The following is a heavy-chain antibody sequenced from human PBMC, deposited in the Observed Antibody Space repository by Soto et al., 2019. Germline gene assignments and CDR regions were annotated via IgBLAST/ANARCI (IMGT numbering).Heavy chain of an antibody. CDR1: GGSIRSYY. D-gene: IGHD1-26*01. J-gene: IGHJ6*02. V-gene: IGHV4-4*07. Sequence: QGQLQESGPGLVKPSETLSLTCNVSGGSIRSYYWSWVRQPAGKPLEWIGRIYTSGSTNYNPSLKSRVSMSVDTSKNQFSLEVTSVTAADTAVYYCAREGASGFGMDVWGQGTTVTVSS. CDR3: AREGASGFGMDV. CDR2: IYTSGST.